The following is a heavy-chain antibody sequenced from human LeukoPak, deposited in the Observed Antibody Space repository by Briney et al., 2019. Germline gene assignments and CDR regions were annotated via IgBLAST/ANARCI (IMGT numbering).Heavy chain of an antibody. CDR1: GYPMNSGYY. Sequence: SETLSLTCAVSGYPMNSGYYWGWIRQPPGKGLEWIASIYHGGRSYYNPSLKSRVTISVDTSKNQFSLKMSPVIAADTAVYYCARILGYCTSTNCHDAFDIWGQGTMVTVSS. CDR2: IYHGGRS. J-gene: IGHJ3*02. D-gene: IGHD2-2*01. CDR3: ARILGYCTSTNCHDAFDI. V-gene: IGHV4-38-2*01.